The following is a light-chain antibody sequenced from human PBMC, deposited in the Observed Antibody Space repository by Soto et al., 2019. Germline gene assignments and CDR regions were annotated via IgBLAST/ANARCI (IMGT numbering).Light chain of an antibody. CDR3: QHYISYAGTYS. J-gene: IGKJ2*03. V-gene: IGKV1-5*03. CDR2: KDT. Sequence: DIQMTQSPSTLSAFIGDRVTITCRASHYMSSWLAWYQQKPGKPPKLLISKDTGLQSGVPSRFRGGTSGPETNLTISNLQPDDFATYFCQHYISYAGTYSFGQGTSLEIK. CDR1: HYMSSW.